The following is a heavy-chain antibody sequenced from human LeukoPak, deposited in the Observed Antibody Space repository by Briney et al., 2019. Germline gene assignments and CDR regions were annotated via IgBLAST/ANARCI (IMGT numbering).Heavy chain of an antibody. V-gene: IGHV1-18*01. CDR1: GYTFTSYA. Sequence: ASVKVSCKASGYTFTSYAFRWVRQAPGQGLEWMGWISAYNGNTNYAQKLQGRVTMTTDTSTSTAYMELRSLRSDDTAVYYCARQYYDIRGQYYYYMDVWGKGTMVTVSS. D-gene: IGHD3-9*01. J-gene: IGHJ6*03. CDR3: ARQYYDIRGQYYYYMDV. CDR2: ISAYNGNT.